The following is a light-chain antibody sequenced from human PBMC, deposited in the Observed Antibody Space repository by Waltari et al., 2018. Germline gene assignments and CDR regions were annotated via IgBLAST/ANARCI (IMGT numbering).Light chain of an antibody. CDR1: SSDVGFCNF. Sequence: QSALTQPASVSGSPGQSITIPCTGTSSDVGFCNFVSWYQLRPGKAPKLIIYEVNNRPSGVRHRFSGSKSGNTASLTISGLQAEDEADYYCNSCTTSSTWVFGGGTKLTVL. CDR3: NSCTTSSTWV. CDR2: EVN. J-gene: IGLJ3*02. V-gene: IGLV2-14*01.